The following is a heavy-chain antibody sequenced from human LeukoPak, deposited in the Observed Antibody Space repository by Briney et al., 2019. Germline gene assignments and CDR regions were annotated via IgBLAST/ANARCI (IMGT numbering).Heavy chain of an antibody. CDR2: ITRSGDNT. Sequence: GGSLRLSCAASGFILSDHYMDWVRQAPGEGLEWVSSITRSGDNTYYAGSVKGRFIISRDNARDSLYLQMNSLRAEDMAVYYCAREPMYGTFDLWGQGTMVTVSS. D-gene: IGHD1-1*01. V-gene: IGHV3-69-1*02. CDR3: AREPMYGTFDL. J-gene: IGHJ3*01. CDR1: GFILSDHY.